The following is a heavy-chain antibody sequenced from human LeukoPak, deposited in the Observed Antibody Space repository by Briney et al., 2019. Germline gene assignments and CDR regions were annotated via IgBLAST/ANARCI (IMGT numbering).Heavy chain of an antibody. J-gene: IGHJ4*02. V-gene: IGHV5-51*01. D-gene: IGHD3-10*01. CDR3: ARQWFGDLEYYFDY. CDR1: GYTFTSYW. Sequence: GESLKISCKGFGYTFTSYWIAWVRQMPGKGLEWMGIIYPGDSDTTYSPSFQGQVTISADKSISTAYLQWSSLRASDTAMYYCARQWFGDLEYYFDYWGQGTLVTVSS. CDR2: IYPGDSDT.